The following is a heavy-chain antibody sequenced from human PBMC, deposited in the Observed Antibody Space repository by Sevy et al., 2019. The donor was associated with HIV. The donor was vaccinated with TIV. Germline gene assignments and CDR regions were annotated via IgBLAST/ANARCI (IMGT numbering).Heavy chain of an antibody. CDR3: ARVGSDVCKEVDY. CDR1: GFTFSTYS. CDR2: ISGSSRHI. D-gene: IGHD2-21*01. V-gene: IGHV3-21*01. Sequence: GGSLRLSCAASGFTFSTYSMNWVRQAPGKGLEWVSCISGSSRHIYYADSLKGRFTVSRDNAKNLLYLQMNSLRAEDTAVYYCARVGSDVCKEVDYWGQGTLVTVSS. J-gene: IGHJ4*02.